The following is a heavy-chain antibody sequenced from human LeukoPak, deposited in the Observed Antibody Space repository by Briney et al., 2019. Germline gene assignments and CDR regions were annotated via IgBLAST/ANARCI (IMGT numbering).Heavy chain of an antibody. CDR1: GFTFSSYS. CDR3: ATTTSPYSSSSSLKLYYYYYMDV. Sequence: GGSLRLSCAASGFTFSSYSMNWVRQAPGKGLEWVSSISSSSYIYYADSVKGRFTISRDNAKNSLYLQMNSLRAEDTAVYYCATTTSPYSSSSSLKLYYYYYMDVWGKGTTVTVSS. D-gene: IGHD6-6*01. J-gene: IGHJ6*03. CDR2: ISSSSYI. V-gene: IGHV3-21*04.